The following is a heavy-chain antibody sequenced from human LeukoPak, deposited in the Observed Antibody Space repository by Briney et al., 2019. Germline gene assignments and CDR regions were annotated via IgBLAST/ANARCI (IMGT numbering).Heavy chain of an antibody. CDR1: GFTVSSNY. CDR3: ARCVPYGDYAFDY. V-gene: IGHV3-53*01. Sequence: PGGSLRLSCAASGFTVSSNYMSWVRQAPGKGLEWFSVIYSGGSTYYADSVKGRFTISRDNSKNTLYLQMNSLRAEDTAVYYCARCVPYGDYAFDYWGQGTLVTVSS. CDR2: IYSGGST. D-gene: IGHD4-17*01. J-gene: IGHJ4*02.